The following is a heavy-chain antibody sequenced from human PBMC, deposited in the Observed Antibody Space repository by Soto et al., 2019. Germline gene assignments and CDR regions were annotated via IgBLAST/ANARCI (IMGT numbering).Heavy chain of an antibody. CDR3: ARARVYATGPLDF. Sequence: GGSLRLSCAASGFTFTSYTMNWVRQAPGKGLEWVSSISSSSDYIYHADSMKGRVTISRDNAKNSLFLDMNSLTGEDTAVYYCARARVYATGPLDFWGQGILVTVSS. CDR2: ISSSSDYI. J-gene: IGHJ4*02. D-gene: IGHD6-13*01. V-gene: IGHV3-21*06. CDR1: GFTFTSYT.